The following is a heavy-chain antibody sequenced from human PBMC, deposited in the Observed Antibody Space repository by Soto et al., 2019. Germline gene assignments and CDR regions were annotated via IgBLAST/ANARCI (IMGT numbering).Heavy chain of an antibody. D-gene: IGHD3-10*01. J-gene: IGHJ5*02. CDR3: ARDLGGYYYGSGAENGNWFDP. CDR1: GGSISSYC. CDR2: IYYSGST. Sequence: SETLSLTCTVSGGSISSYCWSWIRQPPGKGLEWIGYIYYSGSTNYNPSLKSRVTISVDTSKNQFSLKLSSVTAADTAVYYCARDLGGYYYGSGAENGNWFDPWGQGTLVTVSS. V-gene: IGHV4-59*01.